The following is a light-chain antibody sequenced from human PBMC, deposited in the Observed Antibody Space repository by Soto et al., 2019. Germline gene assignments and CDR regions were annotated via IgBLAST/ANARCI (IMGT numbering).Light chain of an antibody. Sequence: EIVLTQSPGTLSLSPGERATLSCRASQSVSSSYLAWYQQKPGQAPRLLIYGASSRATGIPDRFSGSGSGTDFPLTISSLEPEDFAVYYCQQRSNWPPYTFGQGTKVDIK. J-gene: IGKJ2*01. CDR1: QSVSSSY. CDR2: GAS. V-gene: IGKV3D-20*02. CDR3: QQRSNWPPYT.